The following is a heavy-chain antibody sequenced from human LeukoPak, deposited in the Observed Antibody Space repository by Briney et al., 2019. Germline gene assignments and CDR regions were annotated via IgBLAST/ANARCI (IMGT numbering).Heavy chain of an antibody. CDR2: ISSGGGSR. J-gene: IGHJ4*02. CDR3: AREGNYEPSL. V-gene: IGHV3-74*01. CDR1: GSTLSSSW. D-gene: IGHD1-7*01. Sequence: GGSLRLSCAASGSTLSSSWMHWVRQVPGRGLVWVSRISSGGGSRDYADSVKGRFTISRDNAKNSLYLQMNSLRAEDTAVYYCAREGNYEPSLWGQGTLVTVSS.